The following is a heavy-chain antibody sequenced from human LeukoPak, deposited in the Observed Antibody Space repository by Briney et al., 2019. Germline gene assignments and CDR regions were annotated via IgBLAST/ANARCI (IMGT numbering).Heavy chain of an antibody. CDR3: ASITSGDSDY. Sequence: ASVTVSCKASGGTFSSYAISWVRQAPGQGLEWMGRIIPILGIANYAQKFQGRVTITADKSTSTAYMELSSLRSEDTAVYYCASITSGDSDYWGQGTLVTVSS. V-gene: IGHV1-69*04. J-gene: IGHJ4*02. CDR1: GGTFSSYA. D-gene: IGHD4-17*01. CDR2: IIPILGIA.